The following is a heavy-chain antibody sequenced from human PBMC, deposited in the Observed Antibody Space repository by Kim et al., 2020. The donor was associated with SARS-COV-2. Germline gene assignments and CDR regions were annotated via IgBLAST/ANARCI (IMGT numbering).Heavy chain of an antibody. D-gene: IGHD3-10*01. J-gene: IGHJ5*02. CDR2: INPNSGGT. V-gene: IGHV1-2*02. CDR3: ARQRITMVRGDPGGQNWFDP. CDR1: GYTFTGYY. Sequence: ASVKVSCKASGYTFTGYYMHWVRQAPGQGLEWMGWINPNSGGTNYAQKFQGRVTMTRDTSISTAYMELSRLRSDDTAVYYCARQRITMVRGDPGGQNWFDPWGQGTLVTVSS.